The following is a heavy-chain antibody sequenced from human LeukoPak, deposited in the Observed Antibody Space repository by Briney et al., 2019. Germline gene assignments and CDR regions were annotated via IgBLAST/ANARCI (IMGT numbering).Heavy chain of an antibody. V-gene: IGHV3-9*01. CDR3: AKGLWVPDSSYSSSSFYYGMDV. CDR2: ISWNSGSI. J-gene: IGHJ6*02. Sequence: QAGGSLRLSCAASGFTFDDYAMHWVRQAPGKGLEWVSGISWNSGSIGYADSVKGRFTISRDNAKNSLYLQMNSLRAEDTALYYCAKGLWVPDSSYSSSSFYYGMDVWGQGTTVTVSS. D-gene: IGHD6-6*01. CDR1: GFTFDDYA.